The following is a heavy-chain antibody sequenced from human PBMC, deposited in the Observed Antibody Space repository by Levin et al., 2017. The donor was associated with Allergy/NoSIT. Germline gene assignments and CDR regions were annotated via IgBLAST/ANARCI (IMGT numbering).Heavy chain of an antibody. Sequence: GGSLRLSCAASGFTFSSYWMHWVRQAPGKGLVWVSRINSDGSSTSYADSVKGRFTISRDNAKNTLYLQMNSLRAEDTAVYYCARGGATVTPCHWFDPWGQGTLVTVSS. CDR2: INSDGSST. CDR3: ARGGATVTPCHWFDP. V-gene: IGHV3-74*01. J-gene: IGHJ5*02. CDR1: GFTFSSYW. D-gene: IGHD4-17*01.